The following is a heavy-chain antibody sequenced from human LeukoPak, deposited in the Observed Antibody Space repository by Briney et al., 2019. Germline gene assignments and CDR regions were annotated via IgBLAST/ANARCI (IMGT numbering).Heavy chain of an antibody. CDR2: IDPSDSYT. CDR3: ARRDYDILTGYYNYFDY. V-gene: IGHV5-10-1*04. D-gene: IGHD3-9*01. J-gene: IGHJ4*02. CDR1: GYSFTSYW. Sequence: GESLKISCKGSGYSFTSYWISWVRQMPGKGLEWMGMIDPSDSYTNYSPSFQGQVTISADKSISTAYLQWSSLKASDTAMYYCARRDYDILTGYYNYFDYWGQGTLVTVSS.